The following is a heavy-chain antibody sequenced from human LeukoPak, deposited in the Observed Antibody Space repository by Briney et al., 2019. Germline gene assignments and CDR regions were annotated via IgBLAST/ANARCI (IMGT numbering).Heavy chain of an antibody. CDR3: ARVNRGRLRRGYYDRSGYPY. CDR1: GYTFTSYY. D-gene: IGHD3-22*01. Sequence: GASVKVSCKASGYTFTSYYMHWVRQAPGQGLEWMGIINPSGGSTSYAQKFQGRVTMTRDTSTSTVYMELSSLRSEDTAVYYCARVNRGRLRRGYYDRSGYPYWGQGTLVTVSS. V-gene: IGHV1-46*01. CDR2: INPSGGST. J-gene: IGHJ4*02.